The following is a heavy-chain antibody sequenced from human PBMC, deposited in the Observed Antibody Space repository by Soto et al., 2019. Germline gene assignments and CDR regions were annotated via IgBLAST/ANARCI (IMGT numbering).Heavy chain of an antibody. Sequence: QITLKESGPPLVKPTQTLTLTCTFSGFSLSTSGVGVGWIRQPPGKALEWLALIYWDDDKRYSPSLKSRLTNTKDTATTQVVLTMTNMDPVDTATYYCAHRLAATGLFDYWGQGTLVTVSS. CDR3: AHRLAATGLFDY. CDR1: GFSLSTSGVG. V-gene: IGHV2-5*02. CDR2: IYWDDDK. D-gene: IGHD6-13*01. J-gene: IGHJ4*02.